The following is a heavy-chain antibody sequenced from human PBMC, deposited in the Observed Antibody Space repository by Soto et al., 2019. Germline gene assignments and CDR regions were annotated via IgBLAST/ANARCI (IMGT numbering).Heavy chain of an antibody. D-gene: IGHD3-9*01. CDR3: ARVVRYFDTPYGMDV. CDR1: GFTFTSSA. Sequence: SVKVSCKASGFTFTSSAVQWVRQARGQRLEWIGWIVVGSGNTNYAQKFQERVTITRDMSTSTAYMELSSLRSEDTAEYYCARVVRYFDTPYGMDVWGHGTTVTVSS. CDR2: IVVGSGNT. V-gene: IGHV1-58*01. J-gene: IGHJ6*02.